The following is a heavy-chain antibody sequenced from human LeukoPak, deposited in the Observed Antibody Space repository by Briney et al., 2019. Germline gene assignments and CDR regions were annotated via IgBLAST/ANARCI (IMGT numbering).Heavy chain of an antibody. CDR3: AKDLVSGSFYGPFGY. D-gene: IGHD1-26*01. CDR1: GFSFSSYA. J-gene: IGHJ4*02. Sequence: GGSLRLSCAASGFSFSSYAMRWVRQAPGKGLEWVSSMSGSGGSTYCADSVKGRLTISRDNSKNTLHLQMNSLIAEDTAIYYCAKDLVSGSFYGPFGYWGQGTPVTVSS. CDR2: MSGSGGST. V-gene: IGHV3-23*01.